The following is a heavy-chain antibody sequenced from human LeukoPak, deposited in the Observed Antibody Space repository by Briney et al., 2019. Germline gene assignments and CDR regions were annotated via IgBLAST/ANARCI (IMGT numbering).Heavy chain of an antibody. Sequence: SETLSLTCTVSGGSISTSSYCWGWIRQPPGKGLEWIGSISYSGTTYYNPSLKSRVTISVDTSNNQFSLRLSSVTAADTAVYFCARHPSSAWHADYWGQRTLVTVSS. V-gene: IGHV4-39*01. J-gene: IGHJ4*02. D-gene: IGHD6-25*01. CDR1: GGSISTSSYC. CDR3: ARHPSSAWHADY. CDR2: ISYSGTT.